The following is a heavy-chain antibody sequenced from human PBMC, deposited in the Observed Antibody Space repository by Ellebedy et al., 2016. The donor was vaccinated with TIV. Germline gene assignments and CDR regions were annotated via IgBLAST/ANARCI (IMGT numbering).Heavy chain of an antibody. J-gene: IGHJ4*02. CDR3: TRDHGALYCSGGSCYPYYFDY. Sequence: GGSLRLSCTASGFTFGDYAMSWFRQAPGKGLEWVGFIRSKAYGGTTEYAASVKGRFTISRDDSKSIAYLQMNSPKTEDTAVYYCTRDHGALYCSGGSCYPYYFDYWGQGTLVTVSS. CDR1: GFTFGDYA. D-gene: IGHD2-15*01. V-gene: IGHV3-49*03. CDR2: IRSKAYGGTT.